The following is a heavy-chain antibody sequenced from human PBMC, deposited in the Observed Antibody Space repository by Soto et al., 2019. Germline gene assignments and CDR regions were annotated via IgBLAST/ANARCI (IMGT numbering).Heavy chain of an antibody. CDR3: ARKWTAAYYFDYYGMDV. Sequence: QVQLQESGPGLVKPSGTLSLTCAVSGGSISSSNWWSWVRQPPGKGLEWIGEIYHSGSNNYNPSLKSRVTISVDKSNNQFSLKLSSVTAEDTAVYYCARKWTAAYYFDYYGMDVWGQGTTVTVSS. V-gene: IGHV4-4*02. CDR1: GGSISSSNW. J-gene: IGHJ6*02. D-gene: IGHD2-2*01. CDR2: IYHSGSN.